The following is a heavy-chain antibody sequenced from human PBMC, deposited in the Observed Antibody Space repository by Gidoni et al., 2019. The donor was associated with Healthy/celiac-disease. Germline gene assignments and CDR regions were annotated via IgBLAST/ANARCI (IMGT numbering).Heavy chain of an antibody. V-gene: IGHV1-2*02. CDR2: INPNSGGT. Sequence: QVQLVESGAEVTKPGASVKVSCKASGYTFTGYDLHWVRQAPGQGLEWMGWINPNSGGTNYAQKFQGRVTMTRDTSISTAYMELSRLRSDDTAVYYCARDLVRFLEWLSPTSYGMDVWGQGTTVTVSS. CDR1: GYTFTGYD. CDR3: ARDLVRFLEWLSPTSYGMDV. J-gene: IGHJ6*02. D-gene: IGHD3-3*01.